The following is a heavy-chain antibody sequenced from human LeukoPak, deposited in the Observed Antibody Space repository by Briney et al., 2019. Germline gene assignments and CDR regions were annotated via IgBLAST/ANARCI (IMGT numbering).Heavy chain of an antibody. CDR1: GYSISSGYC. D-gene: IGHD3-22*01. J-gene: IGHJ4*02. CDR2: IYHSGST. Sequence: SETLSLTCTVSGYSISSGYCWGWIRQPPGKGLEWIGSIYHSGSTYYNPSLKSRVTISVDTSKNQFSLKLSSVTAADTAVYYCATSRNASGYYFYWGQGTLVTVSS. V-gene: IGHV4-38-2*02. CDR3: ATSRNASGYYFY.